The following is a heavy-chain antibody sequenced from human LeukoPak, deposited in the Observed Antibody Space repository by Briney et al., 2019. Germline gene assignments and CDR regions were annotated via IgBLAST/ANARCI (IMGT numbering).Heavy chain of an antibody. D-gene: IGHD3-16*01. CDR1: GYTFTCYY. V-gene: IGHV1-2*02. CDR2: INPNSGGT. CDR3: AWLPGIFGGGDY. J-gene: IGHJ4*02. Sequence: GASVKVSCKASGYTFTCYYMHWVRHAPGQGLEWMGWINPNSGGTNYAQKFQGRVTMTRDTSISTAYMELSRLRSDDTAVYYRAWLPGIFGGGDYWGQGTLVTVSS.